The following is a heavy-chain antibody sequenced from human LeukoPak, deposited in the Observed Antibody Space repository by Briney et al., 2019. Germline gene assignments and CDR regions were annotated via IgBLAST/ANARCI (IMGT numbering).Heavy chain of an antibody. D-gene: IGHD3-10*01. CDR2: IYPGDSDT. V-gene: IGHV5-51*01. CDR1: GYSFTNYW. CDR3: TRRMTRGVTTSPFDS. J-gene: IGHJ4*02. Sequence: GESLKISCKGSGYSFTNYWIGWVRQMPGKGLELMGLIYPGDSDTTYSPSFQGQVTISADKSITTAYLQWSSLKASDTAMYYCTRRMTRGVTTSPFDSWGQGTLVSVSS.